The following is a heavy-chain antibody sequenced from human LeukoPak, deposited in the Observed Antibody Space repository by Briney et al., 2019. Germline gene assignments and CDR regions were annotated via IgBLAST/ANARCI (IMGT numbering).Heavy chain of an antibody. J-gene: IGHJ4*02. D-gene: IGHD4-23*01. CDR1: GFTFSSYA. CDR3: ARDELGGPSTVVIMGLDY. V-gene: IGHV3-30*04. CDR2: ISYDGSNK. Sequence: GGSLRLSCAASGFTFSSYAMHWVRQAPGKGLEWVAVISYDGSNKYYADSVKGRFTISRDNSKNTLYLQMNSLRAGDTAVYYCARDELGGPSTVVIMGLDYWGQGTLVTVSS.